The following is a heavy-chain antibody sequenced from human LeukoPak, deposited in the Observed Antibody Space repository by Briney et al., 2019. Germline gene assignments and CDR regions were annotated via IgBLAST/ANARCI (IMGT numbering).Heavy chain of an antibody. Sequence: SETLSLTCTVSGGSISSYYWSWIRQPPGKGLEWIGYIYYSGSINYNPSLKSRVTISVDTSKNQFSLKLSSVTAADTAVYYCARARGGEYFDYWGQGTLVTVSS. CDR2: IYYSGSI. D-gene: IGHD3-10*01. CDR3: ARARGGEYFDY. CDR1: GGSISSYY. J-gene: IGHJ4*02. V-gene: IGHV4-59*01.